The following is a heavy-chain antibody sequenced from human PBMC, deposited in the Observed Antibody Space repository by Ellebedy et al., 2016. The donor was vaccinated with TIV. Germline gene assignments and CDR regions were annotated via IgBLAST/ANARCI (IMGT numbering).Heavy chain of an antibody. CDR2: ITSSGGST. D-gene: IGHD6-19*01. J-gene: IGHJ4*02. Sequence: GESLKISXAASGFTFSSDAMSWVRQAPGKGLEWVSAITSSGGSTYYADSVTGRFTISRDNSKNTLYLQMNSLRAEDTAVYYCAKRGEAVAGTPPHWGQGTLVTVSS. CDR1: GFTFSSDA. V-gene: IGHV3-23*01. CDR3: AKRGEAVAGTPPH.